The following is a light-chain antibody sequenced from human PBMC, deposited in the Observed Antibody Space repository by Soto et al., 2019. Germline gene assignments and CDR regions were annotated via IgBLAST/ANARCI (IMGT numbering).Light chain of an antibody. V-gene: IGKV3-20*01. CDR3: QQYGSSPRLT. CDR1: QSVSSSY. CDR2: GVS. Sequence: EIVLTQSPGTLSLSPGARATLSCRASQSVSSSYLAWSQQKPGQAPRLLIYGVSSRATGIPDRFSGSGSGTDFTLTISRLEPEDFAVYYCQQYGSSPRLTFGGGTKVDIK. J-gene: IGKJ4*01.